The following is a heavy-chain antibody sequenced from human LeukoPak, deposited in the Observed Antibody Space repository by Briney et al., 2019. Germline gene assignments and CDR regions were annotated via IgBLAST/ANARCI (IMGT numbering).Heavy chain of an antibody. CDR2: ISGSGANS. Sequence: EWVXAISGSGANSYYADSVKGRFTISRDNSKNTLYLQMNSLRAEDTAVYYCAKALELAYYYDSTSPGAFDIWGQGTMXT. D-gene: IGHD3-22*01. V-gene: IGHV3-23*01. J-gene: IGHJ3*02. CDR3: AKALELAYYYDSTSPGAFDI.